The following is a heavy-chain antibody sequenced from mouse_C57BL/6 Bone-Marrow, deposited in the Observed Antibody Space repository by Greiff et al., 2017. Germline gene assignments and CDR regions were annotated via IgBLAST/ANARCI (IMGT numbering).Heavy chain of an antibody. Sequence: VQLQQSGAELVKPGASVKLSCKASGYTFTSYYMYWVKQRPGQGLEWIGEINPSSGGTNFNEKFKSKATLTGDTSSSTAYMQLSSLTSEDSAVYYWTRSGDCGDYYYAMDYWGQGTSVTVSS. V-gene: IGHV1S81*02. CDR2: INPSSGGT. J-gene: IGHJ4*01. CDR3: TRSGDCGDYYYAMDY. CDR1: GYTFTSYY. D-gene: IGHD3-1*01.